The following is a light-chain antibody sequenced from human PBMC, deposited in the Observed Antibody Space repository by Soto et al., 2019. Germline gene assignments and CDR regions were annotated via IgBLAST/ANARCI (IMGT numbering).Light chain of an antibody. V-gene: IGKV1-33*01. CDR2: AAS. Sequence: DIQMTQSPSSLSASVGDRVIITCRASQSISNYLNWYQQKPGKAPKLLIFAASSLQSGVPSRFSGSGSGTDFTFTISSPQPEDIATYYCQQYDNLPITFGQGTRLEIK. J-gene: IGKJ5*01. CDR3: QQYDNLPIT. CDR1: QSISNY.